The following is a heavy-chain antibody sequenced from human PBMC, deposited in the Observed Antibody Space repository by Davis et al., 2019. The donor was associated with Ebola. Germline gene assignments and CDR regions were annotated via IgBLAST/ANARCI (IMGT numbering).Heavy chain of an antibody. V-gene: IGHV1-46*01. J-gene: IGHJ6*02. Sequence: ASVKVSCKASGYTFTSYYMHWVRQAPGQGLEWMGIINPSGGSTSYAQKFQGRVTMTRDTSTSTVYMELSSLRSEDTAVYYCAREYRDSYTPNYYGMDVWGQGTTVTVSS. D-gene: IGHD2-21*02. CDR2: INPSGGST. CDR3: AREYRDSYTPNYYGMDV. CDR1: GYTFTSYY.